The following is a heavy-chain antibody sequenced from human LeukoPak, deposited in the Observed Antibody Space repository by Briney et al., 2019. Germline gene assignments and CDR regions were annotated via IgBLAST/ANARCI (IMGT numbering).Heavy chain of an antibody. CDR3: AKDKALRHYYYYYGMDV. D-gene: IGHD4-17*01. CDR1: GFSFDDYA. J-gene: IGHJ6*02. CDR2: IGGYGSST. Sequence: GGALRLSCAASGFSFDDYAMHWVGQAPGKGLEWVALIGGYGSSTYYTDSVKGRFTISRDNSKSSLYLQMNSLRTEDTALYYCAKDKALRHYYYYYGMDVWGQGTTVIVSS. V-gene: IGHV3-43*02.